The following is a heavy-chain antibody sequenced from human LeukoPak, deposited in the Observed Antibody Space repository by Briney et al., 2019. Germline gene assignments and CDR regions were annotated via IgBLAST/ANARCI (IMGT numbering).Heavy chain of an antibody. J-gene: IGHJ5*02. V-gene: IGHV4-30-2*01. D-gene: IGHD4-4*01. Sequence: TSETLSLTCAVSGGSISSGGYSWSWIRQPPGKGLEWIGYIYHSGSTYYNPSLKSRVTISVDRSKNQFSLKLSSVTAADTAVYYCARDIQTVYNWFDPWGQGTLVTVSS. CDR3: ARDIQTVYNWFDP. CDR1: GGSISSGGYS. CDR2: IYHSGST.